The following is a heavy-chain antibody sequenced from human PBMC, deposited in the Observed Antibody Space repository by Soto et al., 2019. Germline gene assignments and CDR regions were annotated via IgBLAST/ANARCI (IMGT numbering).Heavy chain of an antibody. Sequence: QVQLQESGPGLVKPSGTLSLTCAVSGGSISSSNWWSWVRQPPGKGLEWIGEIYHSGSTNYNPSLKSRVTISVDKSKNQFSLKLSSVTSAYTAVYYCARYVGGIAVAGHHWYFDLWGRGTLVTVSS. CDR3: ARYVGGIAVAGHHWYFDL. J-gene: IGHJ2*01. CDR2: IYHSGST. D-gene: IGHD6-19*01. CDR1: GGSISSSNW. V-gene: IGHV4-4*02.